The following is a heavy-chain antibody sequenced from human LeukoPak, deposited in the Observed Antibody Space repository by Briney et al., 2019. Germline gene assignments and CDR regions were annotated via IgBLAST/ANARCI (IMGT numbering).Heavy chain of an antibody. CDR2: ISSSSSYI. D-gene: IGHD2-2*01. V-gene: IGHV3-21*01. Sequence: GSLRLSCAASGFTFSSYSMNWVRQAPGKGLEWVSSISSSSSYIYYADSVKGRFTISRDNAKNSLYLQMNSLRAEDTAVYYCARARYCSSTSCHDFDYWGQGTLVTVSS. CDR1: GFTFSSYS. CDR3: ARARYCSSTSCHDFDY. J-gene: IGHJ4*02.